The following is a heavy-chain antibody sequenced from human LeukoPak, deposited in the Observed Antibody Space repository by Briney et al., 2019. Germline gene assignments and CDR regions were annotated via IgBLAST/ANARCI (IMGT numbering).Heavy chain of an antibody. D-gene: IGHD6-6*01. CDR2: INSDGSEG. CDR3: ARSSYSSPSSV. J-gene: IGHJ3*01. Sequence: GGSMRLSCAVSGLTFSGVWMSWSRQAPGKGLEWVASINSDGSEGYYADVVKGRFTISRDNAKNSLYLQINSLRAEDTAVYYCARSSYSSPSSVWGQGTMVTVSS. CDR1: GLTFSGVW. V-gene: IGHV3-7*03.